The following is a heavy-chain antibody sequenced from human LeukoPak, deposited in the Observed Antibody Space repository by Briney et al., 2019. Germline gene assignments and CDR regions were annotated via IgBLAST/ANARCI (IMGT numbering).Heavy chain of an antibody. CDR3: ARGRNLNDY. J-gene: IGHJ4*02. CDR2: INHSGST. Sequence: SETLSLTCAVYGGSFSGYYWSWIRQPPGKGLEWIGEINHSGSTNYNPSLKSRVTISVDTSKNQFSLKLSAVTAADTAVYYCARGRNLNDYWGQGTLVTVSS. V-gene: IGHV4-34*01. CDR1: GGSFSGYY.